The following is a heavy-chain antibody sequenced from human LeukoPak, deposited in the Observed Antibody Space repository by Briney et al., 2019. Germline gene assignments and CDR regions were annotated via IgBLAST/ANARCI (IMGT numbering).Heavy chain of an antibody. J-gene: IGHJ3*02. V-gene: IGHV4-38-2*02. D-gene: IGHD4-17*01. CDR1: GYSISSAYY. CDR3: ASTEATTVTTRAFDI. CDR2: IYYSGST. Sequence: PSETLSLTCTVTGYSISSAYYWGWVRQSPGKGLEWIGSIYYSGSTNYNPSLKSRVTISVDTSKNQFSLKLSSVTAADTAVYYCASTEATTVTTRAFDIWGQGTMVTVSS.